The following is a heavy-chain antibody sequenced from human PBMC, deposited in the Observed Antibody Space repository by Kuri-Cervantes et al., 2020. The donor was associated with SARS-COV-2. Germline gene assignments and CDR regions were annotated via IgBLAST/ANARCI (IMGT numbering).Heavy chain of an antibody. Sequence: ASVKVSCKASGGTFSSYAISWVRQAPGQGLEWMGWISAYNGNTNYAQKLQGRVTMTTDISTSTAYMELRSLRSDDTAVYYCARLRGYSYGFDYWGQGTLVTVSS. V-gene: IGHV1-18*01. CDR1: GGTFSSYA. D-gene: IGHD5-18*01. CDR2: ISAYNGNT. CDR3: ARLRGYSYGFDY. J-gene: IGHJ4*02.